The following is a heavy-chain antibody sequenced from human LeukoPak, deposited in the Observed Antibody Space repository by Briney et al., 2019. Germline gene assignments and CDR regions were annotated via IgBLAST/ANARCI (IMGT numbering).Heavy chain of an antibody. Sequence: PGGSLRLSCAASGFTFSSYSMNWVRQAPGEGLGWVSSITSSSSYIYYADSVKGRFTISRDNAKNSLYLQMNSLRAEDTAVYYCARGLAAAGTGENFDYWGQGTLVTVSS. J-gene: IGHJ4*02. CDR2: ITSSSSYI. V-gene: IGHV3-21*01. D-gene: IGHD6-13*01. CDR1: GFTFSSYS. CDR3: ARGLAAAGTGENFDY.